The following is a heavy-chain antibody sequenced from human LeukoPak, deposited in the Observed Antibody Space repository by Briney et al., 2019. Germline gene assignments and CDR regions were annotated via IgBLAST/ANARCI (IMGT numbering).Heavy chain of an antibody. CDR1: GDSISSSGYY. J-gene: IGHJ3*02. V-gene: IGHV4-39*01. D-gene: IGHD4-17*01. Sequence: PSETLSLTCTVSGDSISSSGYYWGWVRQPPGKGLEWIGSIYYSGSNYYNPSLNRPLPISGDTSNNQFSLRLSSVTAADTAVYYCVRHASYGAYGDYEDDAFDIWGQGTVVTVSS. CDR2: IYYSGSN. CDR3: VRHASYGAYGDYEDDAFDI.